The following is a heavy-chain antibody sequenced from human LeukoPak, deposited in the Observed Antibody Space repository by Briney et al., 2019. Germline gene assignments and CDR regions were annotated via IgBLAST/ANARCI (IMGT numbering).Heavy chain of an antibody. V-gene: IGHV1-18*01. CDR3: ARDAIAAAGPGLYYYYYMDV. CDR1: GYRFTSYG. CDR2: ISVYSGDT. D-gene: IGHD6-13*01. Sequence: GASVKVSCKASGYRFTSYGISWVRQAPGQGFEWVGWISVYSGDTNYAQNLQDRVTMTTDTSTSTAYMELRSLRSDDTAVYYCARDAIAAAGPGLYYYYYMDVWGKGTTVTVSS. J-gene: IGHJ6*03.